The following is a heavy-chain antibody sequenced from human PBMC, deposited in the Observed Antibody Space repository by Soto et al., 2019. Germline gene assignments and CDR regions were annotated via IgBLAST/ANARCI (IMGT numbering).Heavy chain of an antibody. CDR2: VYYGEST. CDR1: GVSLNSGHYY. V-gene: IGHV4-39*01. J-gene: IGHJ4*02. Sequence: SETLSLTCSVSGVSLNSGHYYWVWVRQSPGKGLAWIASVYYGESTYYNPSLKSRVTISIDKPRNQFSLTLKSVTAADTAVYYCGKVLIGATRHADADSWGQGARVTVSS. D-gene: IGHD2-15*01. CDR3: GKVLIGATRHADADS.